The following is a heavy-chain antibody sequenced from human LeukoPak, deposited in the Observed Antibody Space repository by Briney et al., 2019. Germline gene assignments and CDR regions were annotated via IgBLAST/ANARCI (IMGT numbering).Heavy chain of an antibody. CDR1: GYTFTSYY. V-gene: IGHV1-2*06. CDR3: ARMTTVTTSRDY. CDR2: INPNSGGT. J-gene: IGHJ4*02. D-gene: IGHD4-17*01. Sequence: ASVKVSCKASGYTFTSYYMHWVRQAPGQGLEWMGRINPNSGGTNYAQKFQGRVTMTRDTSISAAYMELSRLRSDDTAVYYCARMTTVTTSRDYWGQGTLVTVSS.